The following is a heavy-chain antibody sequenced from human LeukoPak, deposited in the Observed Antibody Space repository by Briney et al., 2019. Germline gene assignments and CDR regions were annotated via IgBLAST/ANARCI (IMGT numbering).Heavy chain of an antibody. V-gene: IGHV1-18*01. Sequence: ASVKVSCKASGYTFTSYGISWVRQAPGQGLEWMGWISAYNGKTNYAQKLQCRVTMTTDTFTSTAYMELRSLRSDDTAVYYCARGWYYYDSSGILHFDYWGQGTLVTVSS. J-gene: IGHJ4*02. D-gene: IGHD3-22*01. CDR3: ARGWYYYDSSGILHFDY. CDR1: GYTFTSYG. CDR2: ISAYNGKT.